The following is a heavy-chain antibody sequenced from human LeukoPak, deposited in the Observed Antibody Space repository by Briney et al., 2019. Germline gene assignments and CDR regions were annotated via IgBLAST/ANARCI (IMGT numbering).Heavy chain of an antibody. V-gene: IGHV1-3*01. D-gene: IGHD6-19*01. Sequence: ASVKVSCKASGYTFTSYAMHWVRQAPGQRLEWMGWINAGNGNTKYSQKFQGRVTITRDTSASTAYMELSSLRSEDTAVYYCARDPSSGWYGYYYGMDVWGQGTTVTVSS. CDR2: INAGNGNT. CDR1: GYTFTSYA. CDR3: ARDPSSGWYGYYYGMDV. J-gene: IGHJ6*02.